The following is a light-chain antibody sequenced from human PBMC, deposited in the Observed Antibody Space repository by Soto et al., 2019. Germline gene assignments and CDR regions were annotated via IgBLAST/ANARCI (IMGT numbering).Light chain of an antibody. J-gene: IGLJ3*02. CDR2: LEGSGSY. V-gene: IGLV4-60*02. CDR3: ETWDSNIHWV. CDR1: SGHSSYI. Sequence: QYVLTQSSSASASLGSSVNLTCTLSSGHSSYIIAWHQQQPGKAPRYLMKLEGSGSYNKGSGVPDRFSGSSSGADRYLIISNLQFEDEADYYCETWDSNIHWVFGGGTKVTVL.